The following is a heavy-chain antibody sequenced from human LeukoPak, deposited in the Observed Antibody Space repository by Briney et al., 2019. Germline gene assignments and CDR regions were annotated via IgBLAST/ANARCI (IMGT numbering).Heavy chain of an antibody. CDR2: IIPILGIA. V-gene: IGHV1-69*04. J-gene: IGHJ4*02. CDR3: ARDGGKTYYDSSGYYWY. CDR1: GGTFSSYA. D-gene: IGHD3-22*01. Sequence: SVKVSCKASGGTFSSYAISWVRQAPGQGLGWMGRIIPILGIANYAQKFQGRVTITADKSTGTAYMELSSLRSEDTAVYYCARDGGKTYYDSSGYYWYWGQGTLVTVSS.